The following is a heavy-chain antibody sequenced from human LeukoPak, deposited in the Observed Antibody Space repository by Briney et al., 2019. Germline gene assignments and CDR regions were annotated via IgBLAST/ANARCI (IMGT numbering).Heavy chain of an antibody. J-gene: IGHJ4*02. CDR3: ERQRITAAGILDY. V-gene: IGHV4-59*08. CDR1: GGSISSYY. CDR2: IYYSGNT. Sequence: SETLSLTCTLSGGSISSYYWSWIRQPPGKGLEWIGYIYYSGNTNYNPSLKSRVTISIDTSKNQFSLKLSSVTAADTAVYYCERQRITAAGILDYWGQGTLVTVSS. D-gene: IGHD6-13*01.